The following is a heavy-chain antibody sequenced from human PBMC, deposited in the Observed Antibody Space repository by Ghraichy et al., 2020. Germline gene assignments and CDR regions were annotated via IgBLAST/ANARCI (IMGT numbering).Heavy chain of an antibody. V-gene: IGHV3-33*03. Sequence: VALIWYDGSNEYYADSVKGRFTISRDKSKNTLYLQMNSLRAEDTAVYYCAKDSHYDSGSKQDVFDVWGQGTMVTVCS. CDR3: AKDSHYDSGSKQDVFDV. J-gene: IGHJ3*01. D-gene: IGHD3-10*01. CDR2: IWYDGSNE.